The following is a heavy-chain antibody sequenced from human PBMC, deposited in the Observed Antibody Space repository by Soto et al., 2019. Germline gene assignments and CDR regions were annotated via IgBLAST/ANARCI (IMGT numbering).Heavy chain of an antibody. Sequence: EVHLVEAGGGLVKPGESLTLSCAASGFTFGSFTLNWVRQAPGKGLEWVSSISSSSAYIYYAESVKGRFTISRDNARSTLYLQMNSLRLDXTAVYFCARDGLTFGGDWGQGTLVAVSS. CDR2: ISSSSAYI. D-gene: IGHD3-16*01. J-gene: IGHJ4*02. CDR1: GFTFGSFT. V-gene: IGHV3-21*06. CDR3: ARDGLTFGGD.